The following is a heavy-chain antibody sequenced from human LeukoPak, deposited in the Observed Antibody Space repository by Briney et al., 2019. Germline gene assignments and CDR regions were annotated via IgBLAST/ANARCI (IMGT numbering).Heavy chain of an antibody. CDR3: AKGSDSSGYYYVLCFDY. V-gene: IGHV3-23*01. Sequence: GGSLRLSCAASGFTFSSYAMSWVRQAPGKGLEWVSAISGSGGSTYYADSVKGRFTISRDNSKNTLYLQMNSLRAEDTAVYYCAKGSDSSGYYYVLCFDYWDQGTLVTVSS. CDR1: GFTFSSYA. CDR2: ISGSGGST. D-gene: IGHD3-22*01. J-gene: IGHJ4*02.